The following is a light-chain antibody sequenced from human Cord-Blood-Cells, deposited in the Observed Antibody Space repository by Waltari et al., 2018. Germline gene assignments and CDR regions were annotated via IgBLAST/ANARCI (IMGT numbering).Light chain of an antibody. CDR2: EGS. CDR1: SSDVGSYNL. J-gene: IGLJ2*01. CDR3: CSYAGSSTLV. V-gene: IGLV2-23*01. Sequence: QSALTQPASMSGSPGQSITISCTGTSSDVGSYNLVSWYHQHPGKAPKLMIYEGSKRPSGVSNRFSGSKSGNTASLTISGLQAEDEADYYCCSYAGSSTLVFGGGTKLTVL.